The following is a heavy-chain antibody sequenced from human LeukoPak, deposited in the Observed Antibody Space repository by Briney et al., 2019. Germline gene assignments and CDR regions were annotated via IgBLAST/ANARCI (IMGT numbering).Heavy chain of an antibody. CDR1: GSSXTSYG. CDR2: TSIYNGNR. CDR3: AIISGGSRFDAFDI. D-gene: IGHD1-26*01. Sequence: ASVNVSCKASGSSXTSYGISWVRQAPGQGLEWMAWTSIYNGNRNYEQKLQGRVTMTTATSTSTAYMELRSMRSDDTAVYCCAIISGGSRFDAFDIWGQGTMVTVSS. J-gene: IGHJ3*02. V-gene: IGHV1-18*01.